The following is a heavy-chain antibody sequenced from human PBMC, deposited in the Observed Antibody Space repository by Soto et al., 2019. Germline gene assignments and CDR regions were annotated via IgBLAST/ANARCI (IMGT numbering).Heavy chain of an antibody. CDR2: MNPNSGNT. CDR1: GYTFTNYD. V-gene: IGHV1-8*01. J-gene: IGHJ4*02. D-gene: IGHD3-16*01. Sequence: QVQLVQSGAEVKKPGASVKVSCKASGYTFTNYDINWVRQATGQGLEWMGWMNPNSGNTGYAQKFQGRVTMTRNTSISTAYMELSSLRSEYTAVYYCARGLRIWGNAREYYFDYWGQGTLVTVSS. CDR3: ARGLRIWGNAREYYFDY.